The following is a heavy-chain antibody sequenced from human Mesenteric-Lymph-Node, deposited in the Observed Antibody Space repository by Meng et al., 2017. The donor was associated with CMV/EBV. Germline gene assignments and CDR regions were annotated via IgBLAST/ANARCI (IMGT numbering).Heavy chain of an antibody. Sequence: SETLSLTCTVSGGSIGSSSYYWGWIRQPPGKGLEWIGSIYYSGSTYYNPSLKSRVTISVDTSKNQFSLKLSSVTAADTAVYYCARLPRTAMVFDYWGQGTLVTVSS. CDR1: GGSIGSSSYY. D-gene: IGHD5-18*01. CDR3: ARLPRTAMVFDY. J-gene: IGHJ4*02. CDR2: IYYSGST. V-gene: IGHV4-39*01.